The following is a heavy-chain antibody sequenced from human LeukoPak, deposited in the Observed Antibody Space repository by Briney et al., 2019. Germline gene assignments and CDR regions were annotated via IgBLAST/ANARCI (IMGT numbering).Heavy chain of an antibody. Sequence: ASVKVSCKASGYTFTSYYMHWVRRAPGQGLEWMGIINPSGGSTSYAQKFQGRVTMTRDTSTSTVYMELSSLRSEDTAVYYCARDDCSGGSCYLFPQRSAFDYWGQGTLVTVSS. J-gene: IGHJ4*02. D-gene: IGHD2-15*01. V-gene: IGHV1-46*01. CDR3: ARDDCSGGSCYLFPQRSAFDY. CDR2: INPSGGST. CDR1: GYTFTSYY.